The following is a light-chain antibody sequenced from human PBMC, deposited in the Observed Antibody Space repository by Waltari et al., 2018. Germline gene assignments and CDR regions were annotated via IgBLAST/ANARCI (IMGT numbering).Light chain of an antibody. V-gene: IGLV1-40*01. CDR1: GSNIGAGYD. J-gene: IGLJ3*02. CDR3: QSYDTSLSVV. CDR2: VRT. Sequence: QSVLTQPPSVSGAPGQRVTISCTGSGSNIGAGYDVPWYQQFPRAAPRLLIYVRTTRPLGVPDRFFGSTSGTSASLAIIGLQAEDEADYYCQSYDTSLSVVFGGGTKVTVL.